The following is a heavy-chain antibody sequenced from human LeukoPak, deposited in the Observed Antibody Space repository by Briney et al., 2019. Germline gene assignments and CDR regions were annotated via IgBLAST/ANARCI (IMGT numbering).Heavy chain of an antibody. CDR3: ARALYDSSGYLYDY. CDR1: GGSISSGGYY. D-gene: IGHD3-22*01. CDR2: IYYSGST. Sequence: SETLSLTCTVSGGSISSGGYYWSWIRQPPGKGLEWIGYIYYSGSTYYNPSLKSRVTISVDTSKNQFSLKLSSVTAADTAVYYCARALYDSSGYLYDYWGQGTLVTVSS. J-gene: IGHJ4*02. V-gene: IGHV4-30-4*01.